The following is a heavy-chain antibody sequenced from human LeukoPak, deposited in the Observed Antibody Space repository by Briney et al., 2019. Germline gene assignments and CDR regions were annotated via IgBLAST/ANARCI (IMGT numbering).Heavy chain of an antibody. D-gene: IGHD3-22*01. V-gene: IGHV4-34*01. CDR3: ARGNKYYYDSSGYYSKYYFDY. CDR1: GGSISSYY. CDR2: INHSGST. J-gene: IGHJ4*02. Sequence: SETLSLTCTVSGGSISSYYWRWIRQPPGKGLEWIGEINHSGSTNYNPSLKSRVTISVDTSKNQFSLKLSSVTAADTAVYYCARGNKYYYDSSGYYSKYYFDYWGQGTLVTVSS.